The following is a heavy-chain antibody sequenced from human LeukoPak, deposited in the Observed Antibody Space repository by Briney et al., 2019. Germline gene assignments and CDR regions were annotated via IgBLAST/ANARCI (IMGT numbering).Heavy chain of an antibody. CDR2: IPYDGSNK. Sequence: GGSLRLSCAASGFTFSSCAMHWVRQAPGKGLEWVAVIPYDGSNKYYDDSVKGRFTISRDNSKNTLYLQINSRRAEDTAVYYCARDPQGFDWLSEYFDYWGQGTLVTVSS. J-gene: IGHJ4*02. CDR1: GFTFSSCA. V-gene: IGHV3-30-3*01. CDR3: ARDPQGFDWLSEYFDY. D-gene: IGHD3-9*01.